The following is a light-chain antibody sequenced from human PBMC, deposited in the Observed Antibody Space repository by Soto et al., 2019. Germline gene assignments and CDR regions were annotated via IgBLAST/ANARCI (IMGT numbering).Light chain of an antibody. CDR3: QQYNTFSPYT. CDR1: QSVTKW. J-gene: IGKJ2*01. CDR2: QAS. Sequence: GDRVTITCRASQSVTKWLAWYQQKPGKAPKVLIYQASGLQSGVPSRFRGSGSVTEFTLTINSLQPDDSATYYCQQYNTFSPYTFGQGTRLEIK. V-gene: IGKV1-5*03.